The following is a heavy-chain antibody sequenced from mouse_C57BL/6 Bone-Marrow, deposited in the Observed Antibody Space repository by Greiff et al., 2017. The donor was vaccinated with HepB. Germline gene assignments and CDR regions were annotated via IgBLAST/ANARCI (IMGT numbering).Heavy chain of an antibody. V-gene: IGHV5-6*01. CDR1: GFTFSSYG. Sequence: EVQGVESGGDLVKPGGSLKLSCAASGFTFSSYGMSWVRQTPDKRLEWVATISSGGSYTYYPDSVTGRFTISRDNAKNTLYLQMSSLKSEDTAMYYCARPFITTVGYWVQGTSVTVSS. D-gene: IGHD1-1*01. CDR3: ARPFITTVGY. CDR2: ISSGGSYT. J-gene: IGHJ4*01.